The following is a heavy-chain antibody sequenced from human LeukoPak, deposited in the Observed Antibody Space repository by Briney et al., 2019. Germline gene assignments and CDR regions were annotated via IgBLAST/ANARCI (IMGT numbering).Heavy chain of an antibody. CDR3: ARLAATAKIDY. CDR1: GFTFSNNW. Sequence: GGSLRLSCAAPGFTFSNNWMSWVRQAPGKGLEWVANIKGDGSEKYYVDSVKGRFTVSRENAKNSLYLQMNSLRAEDTAVYYCARLAATAKIDYWGQGTLVTVSS. D-gene: IGHD6-25*01. CDR2: IKGDGSEK. V-gene: IGHV3-7*01. J-gene: IGHJ4*02.